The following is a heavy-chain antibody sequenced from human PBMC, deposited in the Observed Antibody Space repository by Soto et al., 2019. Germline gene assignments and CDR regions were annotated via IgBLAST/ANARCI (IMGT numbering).Heavy chain of an antibody. Sequence: EVQLVESGGGLVKPGGSLRLSCVDSGFTFRIYSMNWVRQAPGKGLEWVASISSRSSVIWYTDSLKGRFTISRDNAKNSLYLQMNSFRAEDTAVYYCLRGGRGYTRDDGLDVWGQGTMVTVSS. V-gene: IGHV3-21*06. CDR2: ISSRSSVI. CDR3: LRGGRGYTRDDGLDV. D-gene: IGHD2-2*02. CDR1: GFTFRIYS. J-gene: IGHJ3*01.